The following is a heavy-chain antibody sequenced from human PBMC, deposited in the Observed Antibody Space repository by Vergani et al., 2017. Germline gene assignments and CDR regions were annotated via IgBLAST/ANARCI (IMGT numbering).Heavy chain of an antibody. CDR1: GYIFSNFW. D-gene: IGHD3-16*01. V-gene: IGHV5-51*01. Sequence: EKQLVQSGSETKKPGESLKISCQAFGYIFSNFWIGWVRQRPGRGLEWMGIIYPGDSEVKSNPTFRGQVIFSVDTSVNTAYLQWRSLQASDTATYFCASGVHDSENGGALPLWGQGTNITVSS. J-gene: IGHJ3*01. CDR2: IYPGDSEV. CDR3: ASGVHDSENGGALPL.